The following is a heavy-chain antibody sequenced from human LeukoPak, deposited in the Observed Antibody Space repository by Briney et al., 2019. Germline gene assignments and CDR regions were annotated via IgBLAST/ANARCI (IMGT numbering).Heavy chain of an antibody. CDR1: GFTFSTYT. CDR2: ISSSSSYI. J-gene: IGHJ6*02. V-gene: IGHV3-21*01. CDR3: ARGSVMSAYYYYGMDV. D-gene: IGHD2-21*01. Sequence: GGSLRLSCVVSGFTFSTYTMNWVRQAPGKGLEWVSSISSSSSYIYYADSVMGRFTISRDNAKNSLYLQMNSLRAEDTAVYYCARGSVMSAYYYYGMDVWGQGTTVTVSS.